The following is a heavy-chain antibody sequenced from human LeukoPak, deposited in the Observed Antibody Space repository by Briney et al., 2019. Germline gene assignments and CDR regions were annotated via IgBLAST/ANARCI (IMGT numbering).Heavy chain of an antibody. Sequence: GGSLRLSCAASGFTFSSYAMSWVRQAPGKGLEWVSAISGSGGSTYYADSVKGRFTISRDNSKNTLYLQMNSPRAEDTAVYYCAKDQDRYGSGSWPFDYWGQGTLVTVSS. CDR2: ISGSGGST. D-gene: IGHD3-10*01. V-gene: IGHV3-23*01. J-gene: IGHJ4*02. CDR3: AKDQDRYGSGSWPFDY. CDR1: GFTFSSYA.